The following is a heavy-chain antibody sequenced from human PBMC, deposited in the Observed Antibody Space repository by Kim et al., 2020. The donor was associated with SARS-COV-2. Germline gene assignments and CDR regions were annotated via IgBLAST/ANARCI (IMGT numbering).Heavy chain of an antibody. CDR3: ARGGNRRLLWFGPEGY. J-gene: IGHJ4*02. D-gene: IGHD3-10*01. CDR1: GGSFSGYY. CDR2: INHSGST. V-gene: IGHV4-34*01. Sequence: SETLSLTCAVYGGSFSGYYWSWIRQPPGKGLEWIGEINHSGSTNYNPSLKSRVTISVDTSKNQFSLKLSSVTAADTAVYYCARGGNRRLLWFGPEGYWGQGTLVTVSS.